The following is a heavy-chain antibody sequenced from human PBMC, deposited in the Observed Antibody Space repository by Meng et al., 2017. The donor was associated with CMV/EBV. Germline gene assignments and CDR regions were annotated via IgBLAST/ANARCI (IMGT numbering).Heavy chain of an antibody. Sequence: SETLSLTCTVSGGSISSSSYHWGCIRQPPGKGLEWIGSIYYSGSTYSNPSLKSRVTISVDTSKNQFSLKLSSVTAADTAVYYCARGHGGIFGVVIGGDWFDPWGQGTLVTVSS. CDR2: IYYSGST. J-gene: IGHJ5*02. CDR3: ARGHGGIFGVVIGGDWFDP. V-gene: IGHV4-39*07. CDR1: GGSISSSSYH. D-gene: IGHD3-3*01.